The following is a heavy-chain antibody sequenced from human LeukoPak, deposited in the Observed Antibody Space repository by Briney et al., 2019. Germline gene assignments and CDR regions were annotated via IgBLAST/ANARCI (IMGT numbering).Heavy chain of an antibody. CDR1: GFTFSVHV. Sequence: GGSLRLSCSASGFTFSVHVIHWVRQAPGRGLEFVSAISSNGHDTYYADSVKGRFTISRDNSKNTLYLQMNSLRVEDTAVYYCAKWRLVPRDPFDYWGQGTLVTVSS. CDR2: ISSNGHDT. CDR3: AKWRLVPRDPFDY. D-gene: IGHD6-19*01. V-gene: IGHV3-64*04. J-gene: IGHJ4*02.